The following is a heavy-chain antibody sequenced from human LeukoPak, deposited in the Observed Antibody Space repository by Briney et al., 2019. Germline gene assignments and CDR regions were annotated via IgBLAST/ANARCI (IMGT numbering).Heavy chain of an antibody. Sequence: SSETLSLTCTVSGGSISSGSYFWSWIRQPAGKGLEWIGRIYTSGSTNYSPSLKSRVTISVDTSRNQFSLNLTSATAADTAMYYCAREQWAYRSYYASSGYHDYWGQGTLVTVSS. CDR1: GGSISSGSYF. V-gene: IGHV4-61*02. D-gene: IGHD3-22*01. CDR3: AREQWAYRSYYASSGYHDY. J-gene: IGHJ4*02. CDR2: IYTSGST.